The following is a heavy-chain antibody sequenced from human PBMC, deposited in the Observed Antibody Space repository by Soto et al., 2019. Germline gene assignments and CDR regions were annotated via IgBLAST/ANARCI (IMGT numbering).Heavy chain of an antibody. CDR2: MWYDGLRQ. D-gene: IGHD2-15*01. V-gene: IGHV3-33*03. J-gene: IGHJ4*02. CDR1: GFTLNNYG. CDR3: VKESTPPFFDS. Sequence: WGSLRLSCVGSGFTLNNYGVHWVRQAPGKGLEWVALMWYDGLRQTYLDSVRGRFTVSRDSSTDTIYLQMNSLRVEDTGNYFCVKESTPPFFDSWGQGTLVTVSS.